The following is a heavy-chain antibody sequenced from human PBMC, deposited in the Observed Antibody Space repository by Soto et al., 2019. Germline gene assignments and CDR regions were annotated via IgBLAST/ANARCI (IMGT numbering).Heavy chain of an antibody. Sequence: SETLSLTCTVSGGSISSSSFHWGWIRQPPGKGLEWIGSIYYSGSTYYSQSLKSRVTISIDTSKNQFSLKLSSVTAADTAVYYCARRERAAGTDWWFDPWGQGTLVTVS. J-gene: IGHJ5*02. D-gene: IGHD6-13*01. CDR3: ARRERAAGTDWWFDP. CDR1: GGSISSSSFH. V-gene: IGHV4-39*01. CDR2: IYYSGST.